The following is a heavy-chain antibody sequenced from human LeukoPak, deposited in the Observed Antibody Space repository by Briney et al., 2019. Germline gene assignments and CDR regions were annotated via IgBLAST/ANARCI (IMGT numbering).Heavy chain of an antibody. CDR3: ARVVVAATILDY. Sequence: SEALPLTCTVSGGSISSGGYYWSWIRQHPGKGLEWIGYIYYSGSTYYNPSLKSRVTISVDTSKNQFSLKLSSVTAADTAVYYCARVVVAATILDYWGQGTLVTVSS. V-gene: IGHV4-31*03. CDR2: IYYSGST. CDR1: GGSISSGGYY. J-gene: IGHJ4*02. D-gene: IGHD2-15*01.